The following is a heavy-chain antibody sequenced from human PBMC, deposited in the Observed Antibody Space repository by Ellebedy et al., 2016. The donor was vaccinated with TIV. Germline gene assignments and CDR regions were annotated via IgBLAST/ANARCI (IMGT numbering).Heavy chain of an antibody. CDR2: IWYDGTHK. CDR1: GFTFSSYG. Sequence: GESLKISCAASGFTFSSYGMHWVRQAPGKGLEWVAVIWYDGTHKYYADSVKGRFTISRDNSKNTLYLQMNSLRADDTAVYYCERDHGAGFKMGFFDYWGQGTLVTVSS. J-gene: IGHJ4*02. CDR3: ERDHGAGFKMGFFDY. D-gene: IGHD6-19*01. V-gene: IGHV3-33*01.